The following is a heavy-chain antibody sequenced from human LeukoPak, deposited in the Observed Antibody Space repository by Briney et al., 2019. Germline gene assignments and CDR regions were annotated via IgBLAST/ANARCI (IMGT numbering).Heavy chain of an antibody. J-gene: IGHJ4*02. V-gene: IGHV3-7*03. CDR1: GFTFSNYW. Sequence: GGSLRLSCAASGFTFSNYWMSWVRQAPGKGLEWVANIKQDGSEKYYVDSVKGRFTISRDNAKNSLYLQMNSLRAEDTAVYYCARGSPYDFWSGYYMGTQRYYFDYWGQGTLVTVSS. CDR3: ARGSPYDFWSGYYMGTQRYYFDY. CDR2: IKQDGSEK. D-gene: IGHD3-3*01.